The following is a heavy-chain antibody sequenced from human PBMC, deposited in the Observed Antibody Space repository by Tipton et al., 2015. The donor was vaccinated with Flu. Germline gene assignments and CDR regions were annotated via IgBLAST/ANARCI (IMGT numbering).Heavy chain of an antibody. V-gene: IGHV1-2*06. J-gene: IGHJ4*02. Sequence: QVQLVQSGAEVKEPGASVKVSCRASGYTFTGYYMHWVRQAPGQGLEWMGRINPNSGDTNYAQKFQGRVTMTRDTSISTAYMDLSRLRSDDTAVYYWAGEIEADDSNGIRYNDYWGQGTLVTVSS. CDR3: AGEIEADDSNGIRYNDY. D-gene: IGHD3-22*01. CDR1: GYTFTGYY. CDR2: INPNSGDT.